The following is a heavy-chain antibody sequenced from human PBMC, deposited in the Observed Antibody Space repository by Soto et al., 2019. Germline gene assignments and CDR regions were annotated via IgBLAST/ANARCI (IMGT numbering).Heavy chain of an antibody. CDR1: GLSVRTTGVG. Sequence: QITLQESGPTLVKPTQTLTLTCTVSGLSVRTTGVGVGWVRQPPGKALECLALLYWDDDKRYSPSLKSRLTITKDIFVQQVVLTKPNMDNVDTDPSYWLQPRCRSGCLEIYSSHAYYGLVLWGQGNTVTVAS. CDR3: LQPRCRSGCLEIYSSHAYYGLVL. J-gene: IGHJ6*02. D-gene: IGHD2-15*01. V-gene: IGHV2-5*02. CDR2: LYWDDDK.